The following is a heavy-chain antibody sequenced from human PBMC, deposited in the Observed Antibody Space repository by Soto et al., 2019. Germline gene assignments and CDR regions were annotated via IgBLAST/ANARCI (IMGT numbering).Heavy chain of an antibody. CDR2: ISSSGSTI. CDR3: ARDLNYYGSGSYYRGVAGLAAQGLDP. D-gene: IGHD3-10*01. V-gene: IGHV3-11*01. Sequence: GGSLRLSCAASGFTFSDYYMSWIRQAPGKGLEWVSYISSSGSTIYYADSVKGRFTISRDNAKNSLYLQMNGLRAEDTAVYYCARDLNYYGSGSYYRGVAGLAAQGLDPWGQGTLVTVSS. CDR1: GFTFSDYY. J-gene: IGHJ5*02.